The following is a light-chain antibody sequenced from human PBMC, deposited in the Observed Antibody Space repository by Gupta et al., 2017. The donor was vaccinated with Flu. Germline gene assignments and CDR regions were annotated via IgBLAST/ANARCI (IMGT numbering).Light chain of an antibody. J-gene: IGLJ1*01. V-gene: IGLV3-9*01. CDR1: DIGSKN. CDR3: QVGDSATVV. CDR2: RDH. Sequence: SYELTQPFSFSVALGQTARIPCGGNDIGSKNVHWYQQKPGLAPVLVMYRDHNRTSGIPERFSGSNSGNTATLIIRRAQAGDEDEYYWQVGDSATVVFGPGTKVTVL.